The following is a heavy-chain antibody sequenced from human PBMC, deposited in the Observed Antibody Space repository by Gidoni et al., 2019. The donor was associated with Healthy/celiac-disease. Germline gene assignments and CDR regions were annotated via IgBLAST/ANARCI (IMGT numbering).Heavy chain of an antibody. CDR2: VDPEDGEK. CDR1: GYTFTDYY. D-gene: IGHD3-10*01. J-gene: IGHJ1*01. Sequence: VQLVQSGAEVKKPGATVKISCKVSGYTFTDYYMHWVQQAPGKGLEWMGLVDPEDGEKIYAEKFQGRVTITADTSTDTAYMELSSLRSEDTAVYYCATDAMVRGVIITGEYFQHWGQGTLVTVSS. CDR3: ATDAMVRGVIITGEYFQH. V-gene: IGHV1-69-2*01.